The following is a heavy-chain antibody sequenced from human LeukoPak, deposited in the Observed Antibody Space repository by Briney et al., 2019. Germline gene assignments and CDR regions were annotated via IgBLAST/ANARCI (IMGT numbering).Heavy chain of an antibody. D-gene: IGHD4-23*01. CDR3: ATYGGNTAEYFQH. Sequence: ASAKVSCKVSGGIYRITAITWVRQAPGQGLEWMGGIIPMSTTADYAQKFQGRVAITRDDSTSTAYMEVSSLRSEDTALYYCATYGGNTAEYFQHWGQGTLVTVSS. CDR2: IIPMSTTA. V-gene: IGHV1-69*05. CDR1: GGIYRITA. J-gene: IGHJ1*01.